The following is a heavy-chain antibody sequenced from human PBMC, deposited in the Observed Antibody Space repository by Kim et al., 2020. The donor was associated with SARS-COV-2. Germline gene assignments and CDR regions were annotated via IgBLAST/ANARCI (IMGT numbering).Heavy chain of an antibody. CDR1: RFTFSRSW. Sequence: GGSLRLSCAASRFTFSRSWMSWVRQAPGKGLEWVANTNEDGSEKNYVDSVKGRFTISRDNAKNSLYLQMNSLRAEDTAIYYCARKLYYYDTSGPGWFDPWGQGTLVTVSS. V-gene: IGHV3-7*01. CDR3: ARKLYYYDTSGPGWFDP. CDR2: TNEDGSEK. D-gene: IGHD3-22*01. J-gene: IGHJ5*02.